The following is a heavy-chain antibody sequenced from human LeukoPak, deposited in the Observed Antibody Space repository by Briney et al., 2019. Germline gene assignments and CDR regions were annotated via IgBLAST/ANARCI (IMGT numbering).Heavy chain of an antibody. D-gene: IGHD3-10*01. Sequence: QPGGSLRLSCAASGFTFSSYAMSWVRQAPGKGLEWVSAISGSGGSTYYADSVKGRFTISRDNSKNTLYLQMNSLRAEDTAVYYCAKDLSGLELGRVYYYGSGVPVDYWGQGTLVTVSS. CDR1: GFTFSSYA. CDR2: ISGSGGST. V-gene: IGHV3-23*01. CDR3: AKDLSGLELGRVYYYGSGVPVDY. J-gene: IGHJ4*02.